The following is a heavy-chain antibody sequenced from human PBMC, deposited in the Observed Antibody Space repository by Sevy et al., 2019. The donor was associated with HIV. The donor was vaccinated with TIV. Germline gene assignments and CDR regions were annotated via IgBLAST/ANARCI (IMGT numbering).Heavy chain of an antibody. V-gene: IGHV3-15*01. J-gene: IGHJ6*02. CDR3: ITDPGYRGYDEEVINYYYYGMDV. D-gene: IGHD5-12*01. Sequence: GGSLRLSCAASGFTFSSAWMSWVRLAPGKGLEWVGRIKSKTDGGTIDYAAPVKGRFTISREDSKNTLYLEMNSLKTEDTTGYYGITDPGYRGYDEEVINYYYYGMDVWGQGTTVTVSS. CDR1: GFTFSSAW. CDR2: IKSKTDGGTI.